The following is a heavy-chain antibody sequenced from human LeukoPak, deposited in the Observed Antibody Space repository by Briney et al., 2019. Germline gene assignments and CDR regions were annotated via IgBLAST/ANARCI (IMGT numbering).Heavy chain of an antibody. CDR3: ARSEVRGYSYGPRYNWFDP. CDR1: GGTFSSYT. D-gene: IGHD5-18*01. CDR2: IIPILGIA. V-gene: IGHV1-69*02. J-gene: IGHJ5*02. Sequence: SMKVSCKASGGTFSSYTISWVRQAPGQGLEWMRRIIPILGIANYAQKFQGRVTITADKSTSTAYMELSSLRSEDTAVYYCARSEVRGYSYGPRYNWFDPWGQGTLVTVSS.